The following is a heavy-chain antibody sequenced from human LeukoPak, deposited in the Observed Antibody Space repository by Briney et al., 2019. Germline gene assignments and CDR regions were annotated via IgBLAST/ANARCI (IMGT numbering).Heavy chain of an antibody. CDR3: ARVSSGSYFGYYYYYMDV. CDR2: INSDGSST. V-gene: IGHV3-74*01. D-gene: IGHD1-26*01. J-gene: IGHJ6*03. Sequence: PGGSLRLSYAASGFTFSNYWMHWVPQAPGKGLVWVSRINSDGSSTSYAASVKGRFTISRDNAKNTLYLQMNSLRAEDTAVYYCARVSSGSYFGYYYYYMDVWGKGTTVTVSS. CDR1: GFTFSNYW.